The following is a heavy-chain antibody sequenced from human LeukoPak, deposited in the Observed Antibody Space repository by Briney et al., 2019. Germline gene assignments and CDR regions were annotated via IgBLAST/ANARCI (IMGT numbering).Heavy chain of an antibody. CDR3: ARGGAFCSITTCHEFDH. D-gene: IGHD2-2*01. Sequence: ASVKVSCKTSGYTFTGSYLHWVRQVPGQGLEWMGWTNPSTGGTKSAQQFEGRVTMTRDTSNATGYLELRSLRLDDTATYYCARGGAFCSITTCHEFDHWGQGTLVIVSS. J-gene: IGHJ4*02. V-gene: IGHV1-2*02. CDR2: TNPSTGGT. CDR1: GYTFTGSY.